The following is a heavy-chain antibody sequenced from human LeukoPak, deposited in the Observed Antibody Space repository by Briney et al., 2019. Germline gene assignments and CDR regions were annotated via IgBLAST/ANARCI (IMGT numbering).Heavy chain of an antibody. D-gene: IGHD2-2*01. CDR3: ARHYCSSTSCYPGDAFDI. J-gene: IGHJ3*02. V-gene: IGHV1-46*01. CDR1: GYTFTSYY. CDR2: INPSDGST. Sequence: ASVKVSCKASGYTFTSYYMHWVRQAPGQGLEWMGIINPSDGSTSYAQKFQGRVTMTRDTSTSTVYMELSSLRSEDTAVYYCARHYCSSTSCYPGDAFDIWGQGTMVTVSS.